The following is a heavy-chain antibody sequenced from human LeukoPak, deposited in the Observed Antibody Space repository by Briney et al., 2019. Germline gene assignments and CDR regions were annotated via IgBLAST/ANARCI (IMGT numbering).Heavy chain of an antibody. Sequence: ASVKVSSKASGYTFTGYYMHWVRQAPGQGLEWMGWINPNSGGTNYAQKFQGRVTMTRDTSISTAYMELSRLRSDDTAVYYCARGSDDFWSGYSPSYWGQGTLVTVSS. CDR2: INPNSGGT. V-gene: IGHV1-2*02. J-gene: IGHJ4*02. CDR3: ARGSDDFWSGYSPSY. D-gene: IGHD3-3*01. CDR1: GYTFTGYY.